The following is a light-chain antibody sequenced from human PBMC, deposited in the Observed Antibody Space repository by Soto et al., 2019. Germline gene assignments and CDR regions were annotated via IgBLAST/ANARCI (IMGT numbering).Light chain of an antibody. CDR2: SNN. V-gene: IGLV1-47*02. CDR1: SSNIGSNY. CDR3: AAWDDSLNAYV. Sequence: QSVLTQAPSASGTPGQRVTISCSGSSSNIGSNYVYWYQQLPGAAPKLLIYSNNQRPSGVPDRLSGSKSGTSASLAISGLRSEDEADYYCAAWDDSLNAYVFGTGTKVTVL. J-gene: IGLJ1*01.